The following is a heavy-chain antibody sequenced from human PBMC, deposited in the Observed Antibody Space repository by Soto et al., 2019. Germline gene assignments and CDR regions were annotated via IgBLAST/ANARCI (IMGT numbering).Heavy chain of an antibody. J-gene: IGHJ4*02. Sequence: FEPLSLTCTVSGGSIRNYYWSWIRQPPGKGLEWIGYVYSSGSTHYNPSLQSRVTISADTSKNQVSLKVNSVTAADTAVYYCARDHPHSYGVYYFDYWGQGTPVTVSS. CDR1: GGSIRNYY. V-gene: IGHV4-59*01. D-gene: IGHD5-18*01. CDR2: VYSSGST. CDR3: ARDHPHSYGVYYFDY.